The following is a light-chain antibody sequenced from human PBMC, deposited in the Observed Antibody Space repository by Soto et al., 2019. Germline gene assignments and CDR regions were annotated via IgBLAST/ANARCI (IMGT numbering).Light chain of an antibody. CDR3: HQRQSWPRT. J-gene: IGKJ1*01. Sequence: EIVFAQSPATLASLPGDIVTLSRRASQYINTRLAWYQHRPGQAPRLLIYQTSLRAAGIPARFSASGSGTDFTLTISDVEPEEFALYYCHQRQSWPRTFGQGTTVDIK. CDR2: QTS. CDR1: QYINTR. V-gene: IGKV3-11*01.